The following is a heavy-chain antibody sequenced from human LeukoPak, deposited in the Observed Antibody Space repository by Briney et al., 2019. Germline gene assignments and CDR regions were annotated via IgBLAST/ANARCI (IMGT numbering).Heavy chain of an antibody. CDR1: GLTFSSYG. J-gene: IGHJ4*02. CDR2: ISYDGSNK. CDR3: AKQYGSGWYFFDY. V-gene: IGHV3-30*18. Sequence: GGSLRLSCAASGLTFSSYGMHWVRQAPGKGLEGVAIISYDGSNKYYADSVKGRFTISRDNSKNTLYLQMNSLRVDDTAVYYCAKQYGSGWYFFDYWGQGTLVTVSS. D-gene: IGHD6-19*01.